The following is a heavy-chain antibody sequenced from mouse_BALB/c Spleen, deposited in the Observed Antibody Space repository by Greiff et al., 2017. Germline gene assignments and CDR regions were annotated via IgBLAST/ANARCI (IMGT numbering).Heavy chain of an antibody. D-gene: IGHD2-4*01. Sequence: QVQLQQSGAELAKPGASVKMSCKASGYTFTSYWMHWVKQRPGQGLEWIGYINPSTGYTEYNQKFKDKATLTADKSSSTAYMQLSSLTSEDSAVYYCADYNFDYWGQGTTLTVSS. V-gene: IGHV1-7*01. CDR3: ADYNFDY. CDR1: GYTFTSYW. CDR2: INPSTGYT. J-gene: IGHJ2*01.